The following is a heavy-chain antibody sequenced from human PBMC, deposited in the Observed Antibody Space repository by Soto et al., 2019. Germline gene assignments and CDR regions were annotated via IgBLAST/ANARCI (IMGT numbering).Heavy chain of an antibody. CDR3: ARGKRSYLRYFDY. Sequence: SETLSLTCAVYGGSFSGYYWSWIRQPPGKGLEWIGEINHSGSTNYNPSLKSRVTISVDTSKNQFSLKLSSVTAADTAVYYCARGKRSYLRYFDYWGQGTLVTVS. D-gene: IGHD1-26*01. CDR1: GGSFSGYY. CDR2: INHSGST. V-gene: IGHV4-34*01. J-gene: IGHJ4*02.